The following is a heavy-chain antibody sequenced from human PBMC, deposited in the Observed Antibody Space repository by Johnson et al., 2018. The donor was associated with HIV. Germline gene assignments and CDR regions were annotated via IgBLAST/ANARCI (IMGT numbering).Heavy chain of an antibody. CDR3: ARDPTYYNFWSGYYSGAFDI. CDR2: LYSGGSP. Sequence: EVQLVESGGGLVKPGGSLRLSCAASGFTFSNAWMSWVRQAPGKGLECVSVLYSGGSPYYADSVKGRFTISRDNSKNTLSLQMKSLRVEDTAVYYCARDPTYYNFWSGYYSGAFDIWGQGTMVTVSS. J-gene: IGHJ3*02. V-gene: IGHV3-66*01. CDR1: GFTFSNAW. D-gene: IGHD3-3*01.